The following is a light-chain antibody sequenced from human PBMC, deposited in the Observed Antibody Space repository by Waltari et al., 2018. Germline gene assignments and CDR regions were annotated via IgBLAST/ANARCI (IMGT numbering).Light chain of an antibody. J-gene: IGLJ2*01. CDR1: SSNIGAGYD. CDR3: QSYDSSLSGSV. Sequence: QSVLTQPPSVSGAPGQRVTISCTGSSSNIGAGYDVHWYQQLPGTPPKLLIYGHSVGPPGVPARFSGANSGTAASRAITGLQAGDEADYYCQSYDSSLSGSVFGGGTKLTVL. CDR2: GHS. V-gene: IGLV1-40*01.